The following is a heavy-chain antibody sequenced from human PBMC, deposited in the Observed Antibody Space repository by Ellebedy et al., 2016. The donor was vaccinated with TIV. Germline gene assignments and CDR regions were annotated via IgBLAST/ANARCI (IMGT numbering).Heavy chain of an antibody. CDR3: ARGPAGYNAGKHDF. D-gene: IGHD1-14*01. CDR2: IRQDGSKR. Sequence: GESLKISCAASGFTFSSYWMSWVRQAPGKGLEWVANIRQDGSKRFYVDSVKGRITISRDNAKNSLYLHMNSLRAEDTALYYCARGPAGYNAGKHDFWGQGTLVVVSS. J-gene: IGHJ4*02. V-gene: IGHV3-7*01. CDR1: GFTFSSYW.